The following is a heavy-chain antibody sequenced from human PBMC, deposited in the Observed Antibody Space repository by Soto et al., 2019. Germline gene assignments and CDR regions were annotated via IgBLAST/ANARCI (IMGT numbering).Heavy chain of an antibody. CDR3: ASSSVASDAFDI. CDR1: GGSVSSGSYY. J-gene: IGHJ3*02. CDR2: IYYSGST. Sequence: PSETLSLTCTVSGGSVSSGSYYWSWIRQPPGKELEWIGYIYYSGSTNYNPSLKSRVTIPVDTSKNQFSLKLSSVSAADTAVYYCASSSVASDAFDIWGQGTMVTVSS. V-gene: IGHV4-61*01. D-gene: IGHD5-12*01.